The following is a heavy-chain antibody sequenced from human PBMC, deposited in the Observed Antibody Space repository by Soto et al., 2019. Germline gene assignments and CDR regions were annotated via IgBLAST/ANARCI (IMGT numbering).Heavy chain of an antibody. D-gene: IGHD5-18*01. V-gene: IGHV3-33*01. Sequence: GGSLRLSCAASGFTFSSYGMHWVRQAPGKGLEWVAVIWYDGSNKYYADSVKGRFTISRDNSKNTLYLQMNSLRAEDTAVYYWARDGIQLNPGPFDYWGKGPLVTVSS. CDR2: IWYDGSNK. CDR3: ARDGIQLNPGPFDY. CDR1: GFTFSSYG. J-gene: IGHJ4*02.